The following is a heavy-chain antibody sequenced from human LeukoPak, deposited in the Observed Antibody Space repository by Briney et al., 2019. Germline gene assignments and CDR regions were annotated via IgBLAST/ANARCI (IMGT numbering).Heavy chain of an antibody. D-gene: IGHD2/OR15-2a*01. CDR2: INSDGSST. CDR1: GFTFSNYW. Sequence: GGSLRLSCAASGFTFSNYWMHWVRQAPGKGLVWVSRINSDGSSTNYADSVKGRFTISRDNANNTLYLQMNSLRAEDTAVYYCVSFYETYWGRGTLVTVSS. J-gene: IGHJ4*02. V-gene: IGHV3-74*01. CDR3: VSFYETY.